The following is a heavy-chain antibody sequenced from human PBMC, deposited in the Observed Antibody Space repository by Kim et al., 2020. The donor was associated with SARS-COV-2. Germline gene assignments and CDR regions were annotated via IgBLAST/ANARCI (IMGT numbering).Heavy chain of an antibody. D-gene: IGHD3-3*01. CDR3: VKGGVGQITIFGVVV. CDR2: ISSNGGST. Sequence: GGSLRLSCSASGFTFSSYAMHWVRQAPGKGLEYVSAISSNGGSTYYADSVKGRFTISRDNSKNTLYLQMSSLRAEDTAVYYCVKGGVGQITIFGVVVWGQGTLVTVSS. CDR1: GFTFSSYA. V-gene: IGHV3-64D*09. J-gene: IGHJ4*02.